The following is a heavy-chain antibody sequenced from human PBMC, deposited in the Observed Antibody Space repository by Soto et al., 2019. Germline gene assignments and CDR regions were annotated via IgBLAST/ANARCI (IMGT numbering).Heavy chain of an antibody. CDR2: IFSRETT. Sequence: PSQTLSLTCTVSGASVGLGITCWGWIRQPPGKGREGIGYIFSRETTYYNSSVKSRLTMSLDASQNQFSLKLNSLTDADTDVYFCASVASPFDYYYAMDVWGQGTTVTVSS. CDR1: GASVGLGITC. D-gene: IGHD3-16*01. CDR3: ASVASPFDYYYAMDV. J-gene: IGHJ6*02. V-gene: IGHV4-30-4*01.